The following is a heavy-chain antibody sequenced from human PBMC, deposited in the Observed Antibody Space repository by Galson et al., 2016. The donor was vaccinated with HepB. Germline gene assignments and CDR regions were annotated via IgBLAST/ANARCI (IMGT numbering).Heavy chain of an antibody. Sequence: LRLSCAASGFMFSDYYMTWIRQSPGRGLEWLGFIYYSGATNYNPLLNSPLTISADRAKNQFSLKLTSVTAADTGVYYCARRTDDAYGSGSLDSWGPGVQVTVSS. J-gene: IGHJ5*01. V-gene: IGHV4-59*08. CDR3: ARRTDDAYGSGSLDS. CDR1: GFMFSDYY. D-gene: IGHD3-10*01. CDR2: IYYSGAT.